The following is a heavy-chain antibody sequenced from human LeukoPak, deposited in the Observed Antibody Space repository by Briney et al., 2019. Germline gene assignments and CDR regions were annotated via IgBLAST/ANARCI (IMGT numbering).Heavy chain of an antibody. J-gene: IGHJ4*02. D-gene: IGHD3-10*01. CDR2: TYYRSKWYN. CDR1: GDSVSSNSAA. V-gene: IGHV6-1*01. Sequence: PSQTLPVTRAISGDSVSSNSAAWNWIRQSPSRGLEWLGRTYYRSKWYNDYAVSVESRITINPDTSKNQFSLQLNSVTPEDTAVYYCARGPNYYGSGSYDYWGQGTLVTVSS. CDR3: ARGPNYYGSGSYDY.